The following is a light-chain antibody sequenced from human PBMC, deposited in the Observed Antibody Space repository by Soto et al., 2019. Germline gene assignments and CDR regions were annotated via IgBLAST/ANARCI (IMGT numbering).Light chain of an antibody. CDR3: QQYNNWPS. Sequence: EVVLTQFPANLSLSPGESATLSCRASQSVSYYLAWYQQKPGQAPRLLIYDASNRAPGIPARFSGSGSGTDFTLTISSLEPEDFAIYYCQQYNNWPSFGQGTKV. CDR2: DAS. J-gene: IGKJ1*01. V-gene: IGKV3-11*01. CDR1: QSVSYY.